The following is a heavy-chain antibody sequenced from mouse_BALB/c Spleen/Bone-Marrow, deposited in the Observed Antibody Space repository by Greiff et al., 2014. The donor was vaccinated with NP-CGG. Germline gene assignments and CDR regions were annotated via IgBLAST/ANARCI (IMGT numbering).Heavy chain of an antibody. D-gene: IGHD3-2*01. CDR1: GYTFRSYD. J-gene: IGHJ3*01. V-gene: IGHV1S56*01. CDR2: IYPGDGST. Sequence: VQLQQSGPELVKPGALVKISCKASGYTFRSYDINWVKQRPGQGLEWIGWIYPGDGSTKYNEKFKGKATLTADKSSSTAYMQPSSLTSENSAVDFCARSCDSSCYGCAYWGQGTLVTVSA. CDR3: ARSCDSSCYGCAY.